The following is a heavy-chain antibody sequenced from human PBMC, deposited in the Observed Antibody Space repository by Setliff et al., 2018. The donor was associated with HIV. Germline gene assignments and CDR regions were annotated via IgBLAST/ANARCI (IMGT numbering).Heavy chain of an antibody. V-gene: IGHV4-34*01. J-gene: IGHJ1*01. Sequence: SETLSLTCAVYGGSFSGYYWSWIRQPPGKGLEWIGEINHSGSTNYNPSLKSRVTISVDTSKNQFSLKLSSVTAADTAVYYCARGGAQSCDSVGYFQHWGQGTLVTVSS. CDR2: INHSGST. CDR3: ARGGAQSCDSVGYFQH. D-gene: IGHD1-26*01. CDR1: GGSFSGYY.